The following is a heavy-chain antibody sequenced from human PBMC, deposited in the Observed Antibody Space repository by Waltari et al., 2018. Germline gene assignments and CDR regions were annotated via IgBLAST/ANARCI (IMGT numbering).Heavy chain of an antibody. CDR1: GFVFNNYY. CDR3: ARVGSIYRVGWFDP. Sequence: QVQLVESGGALVRPGGSLRLSCAASGFVFNNYYMTWIRQAPGKGPEVCAYISSNGGYAIYADSVKGRFTISRDNGQNLLFLQMNTLRGDDTAVYYCARVGSIYRVGWFDPWGQGTLVTVSS. J-gene: IGHJ5*02. CDR2: ISSNGGYA. D-gene: IGHD3-10*01. V-gene: IGHV3-11*06.